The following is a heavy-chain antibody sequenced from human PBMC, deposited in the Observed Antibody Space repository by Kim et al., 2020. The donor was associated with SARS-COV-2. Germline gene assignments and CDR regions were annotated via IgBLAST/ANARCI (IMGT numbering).Heavy chain of an antibody. D-gene: IGHD5-12*01. V-gene: IGHV3-30*04. J-gene: IGHJ4*02. CDR2: ISYEGSNK. CDR3: ARDGLPNAGGYFDY. CDR1: GFTFSSYA. Sequence: GGSLRLSCAASGFTFSSYAMHWVRQAPGKGLEWVAVISYEGSNKYYADSVKGRFTISRDNSKNTLYLQMNSLRAEDTAVYYCARDGLPNAGGYFDYWGQGTLVTVSS.